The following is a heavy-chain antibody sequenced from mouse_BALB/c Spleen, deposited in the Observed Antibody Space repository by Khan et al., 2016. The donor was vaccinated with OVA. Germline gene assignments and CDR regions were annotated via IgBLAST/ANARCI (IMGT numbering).Heavy chain of an antibody. V-gene: IGHV9-3-1*01. Sequence: QIQLVQSGPELKKPGETVKISCKASGYTFTNYGMTWVKQAPGKGLKWMGWINTYTGEPTYADDFKGRFAFSLETSATTASLQINNLKNEDTATXFCARVGNYWYFDVWGVGTTVTVSS. CDR1: GYTFTNYG. CDR3: ARVGNYWYFDV. CDR2: INTYTGEP. J-gene: IGHJ1*01. D-gene: IGHD2-1*01.